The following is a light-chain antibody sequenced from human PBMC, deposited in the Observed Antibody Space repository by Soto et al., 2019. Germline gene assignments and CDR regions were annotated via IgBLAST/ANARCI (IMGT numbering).Light chain of an antibody. Sequence: EIVLTQSPGTLSLSPGERATLSCRASQSISSNYVAWYQQKPGQAPRLLIYGAFARAAGIPGRFSGSASGTDFTLTISRLEPEDFAVYFCQQYDASPWTFGQGTKVELK. CDR2: GAF. V-gene: IGKV3-20*01. CDR3: QQYDASPWT. J-gene: IGKJ1*01. CDR1: QSISSNY.